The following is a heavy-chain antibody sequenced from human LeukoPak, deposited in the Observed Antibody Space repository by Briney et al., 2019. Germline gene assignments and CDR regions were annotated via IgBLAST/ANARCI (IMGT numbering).Heavy chain of an antibody. CDR3: ARGGGGSGSYPYYFDY. CDR1: RFTFSSYD. CDR2: IGTAGDT. V-gene: IGHV3-13*04. D-gene: IGHD3-10*01. Sequence: GGSLRLSCAASRFTFSSYDMHWVRQATGKGLEWVSAIGTAGDTYYPGSVKGRFTISRENAKNSLYLQMNSLRAGDTAVYYCARGGGGSGSYPYYFDYWGQGTLVTVSS. J-gene: IGHJ4*02.